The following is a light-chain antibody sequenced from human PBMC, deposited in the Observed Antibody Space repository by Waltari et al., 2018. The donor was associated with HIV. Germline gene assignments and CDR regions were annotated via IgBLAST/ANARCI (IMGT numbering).Light chain of an antibody. CDR3: SSYTSSSTLV. CDR1: SSDVGDYNY. CDR2: EVS. J-gene: IGLJ1*01. Sequence: QSALTQPAPVSGSPGQSITITCTGTSSDVGDYNYVSWYQQHPGKATNLRISEVSNRPSVVSSRFSGSKAGHTASLTISGLQAEDEADYYCSSYTSSSTLVFGTGTKVTVL. V-gene: IGLV2-14*01.